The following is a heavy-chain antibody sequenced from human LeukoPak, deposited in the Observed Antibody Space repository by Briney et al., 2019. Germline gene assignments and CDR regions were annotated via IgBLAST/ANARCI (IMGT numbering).Heavy chain of an antibody. V-gene: IGHV3-20*04. J-gene: IGHJ4*02. CDR2: INWNGGST. CDR1: GFSLDDYD. CDR3: ARDLPQIEY. Sequence: PRGSLRLSCAASGFSLDDYDINWVRQAPGKGLEWVSGINWNGGSTGYADSVKGRFTISRDNAKNSLYLQMNSLRAEDTALYYCARDLPQIEYWGQGTLVTVSS. D-gene: IGHD3-22*01.